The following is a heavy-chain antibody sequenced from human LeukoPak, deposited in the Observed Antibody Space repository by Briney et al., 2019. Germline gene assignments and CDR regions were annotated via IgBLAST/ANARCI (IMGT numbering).Heavy chain of an antibody. Sequence: PSETLSLTCAVYGGSFSGYYWSWIRQPPGKGLEWIGEINHSGSTNYNPSLKSRVTISVDTSKNQFSLKLSSVTAADTAVYYCARGWRRRACWFDPWGQGTLVTVSS. D-gene: IGHD5-12*01. CDR1: GGSFSGYY. J-gene: IGHJ5*02. CDR3: ARGWRRRACWFDP. CDR2: INHSGST. V-gene: IGHV4-34*01.